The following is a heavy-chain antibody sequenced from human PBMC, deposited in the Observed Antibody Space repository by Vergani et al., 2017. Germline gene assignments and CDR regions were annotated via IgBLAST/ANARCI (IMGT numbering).Heavy chain of an antibody. CDR1: GFTFTNFA. CDR2: IKSKTEGGTT. Sequence: EVQLLESGGNLVQPGGSLRLSCAASGFTFTNFAMTWVRQAPGEGLEWVGRIKSKTEGGTTDYAAPVKGRFTISRDDSKNTLYLQMNSLKTEDTAVYYCTTDVYYDIVTGYYLHDYWGQGTLVTVSS. CDR3: TTDVYYDIVTGYYLHDY. D-gene: IGHD3-9*01. J-gene: IGHJ4*02. V-gene: IGHV3-15*01.